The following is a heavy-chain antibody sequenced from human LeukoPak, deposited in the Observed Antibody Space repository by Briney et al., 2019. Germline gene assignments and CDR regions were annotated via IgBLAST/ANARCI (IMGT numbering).Heavy chain of an antibody. CDR1: GGSFSGYY. J-gene: IGHJ4*02. D-gene: IGHD3-3*01. CDR2: INHSGST. V-gene: IGHV4-34*01. CDR3: ARRMTYYDFWSGYSYYFDY. Sequence: PSETLSLTCAVYGGSFSGYYWSWIRQPPGKGLEWIGEINHSGSTNYNPSLKSRVTISVDTSKNQFSLKLSSVTAADTAVYYCARRMTYYDFWSGYSYYFDYLGQGTLVTVSS.